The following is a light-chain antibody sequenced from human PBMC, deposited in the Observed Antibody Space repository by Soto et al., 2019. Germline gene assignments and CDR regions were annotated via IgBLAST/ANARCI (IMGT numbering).Light chain of an antibody. CDR2: AAS. V-gene: IGKV1-27*01. CDR3: QKYNNAPRT. CDR1: QGINNY. J-gene: IGKJ1*01. Sequence: DIPMTQSPSSLSASVGDRVTMTCRASQGINNYLAWYQQKPGKAPKLLIYAASTLQSGVPSRFSGSGSGTDFTLTISSLQPEDIATYYCQKYNNAPRTFCQGTKVEIK.